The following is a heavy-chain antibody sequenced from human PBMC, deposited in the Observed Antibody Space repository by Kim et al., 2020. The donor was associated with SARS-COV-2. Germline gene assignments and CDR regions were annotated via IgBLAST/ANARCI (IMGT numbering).Heavy chain of an antibody. CDR3: VYSSSSGAFDY. CDR2: INAGNGNT. V-gene: IGHV1-3*01. D-gene: IGHD6-6*01. CDR1: GYTFTSYA. J-gene: IGHJ4*02. Sequence: ASVKVSCKASGYTFTSYAMHWVRQAPGQRLEWMGWINAGNGNTKYSQKFQGRVTITRDTSASTAYMELSSLRSEDTAVYYCVYSSSSGAFDYWGQGTLVTVSS.